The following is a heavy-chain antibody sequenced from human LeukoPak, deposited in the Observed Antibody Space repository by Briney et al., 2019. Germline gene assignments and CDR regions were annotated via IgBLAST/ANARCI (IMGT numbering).Heavy chain of an antibody. J-gene: IGHJ3*02. CDR3: ARGIVGVVAGLYAFDI. Sequence: PGGSLRLSCAASGFTFSSYSMNWVRQAPGKGLEWVSSISSSSSYIYYADSVKGRFTISRDNAKNSLYLQMNSLRAEDTAVYYCARGIVGVVAGLYAFDIWGQGTMVTVSS. CDR1: GFTFSSYS. CDR2: ISSSSSYI. D-gene: IGHD6-19*01. V-gene: IGHV3-21*01.